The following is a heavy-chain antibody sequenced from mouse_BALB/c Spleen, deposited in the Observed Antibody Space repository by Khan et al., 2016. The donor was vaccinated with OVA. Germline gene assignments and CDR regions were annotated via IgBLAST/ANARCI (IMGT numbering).Heavy chain of an antibody. CDR1: GFSLTTYG. J-gene: IGHJ4*01. D-gene: IGHD2-2*01. CDR3: AREYGYSHYAMDY. Sequence: QVQLKESGPGLVAPSQSLSITCTVSGFSLTTYGVHWVRQPPGKGLEWLGVIWAGGSTNYNPALMSRLSISKDNSKSQVFLIMNSLQSDDTAKYYCAREYGYSHYAMDYWGQGTSVTVSS. CDR2: IWAGGST. V-gene: IGHV2-9*02.